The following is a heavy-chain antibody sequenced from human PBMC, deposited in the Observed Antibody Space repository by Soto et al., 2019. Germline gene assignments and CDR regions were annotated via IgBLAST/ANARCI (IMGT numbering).Heavy chain of an antibody. J-gene: IGHJ5*02. CDR1: GYTLTSDA. Sequence: ASLKVSCEDSGYTLTSDAMHFVRQAPGQRLEWMGWINAGNGNTKYSQKFQGRVTITRDTSASTAYMELSSLRSEDTAVYYCARSTMPRGVTPWGQGTLVILSS. CDR3: ARSTMPRGVTP. CDR2: INAGNGNT. V-gene: IGHV1-3*01. D-gene: IGHD3-10*01.